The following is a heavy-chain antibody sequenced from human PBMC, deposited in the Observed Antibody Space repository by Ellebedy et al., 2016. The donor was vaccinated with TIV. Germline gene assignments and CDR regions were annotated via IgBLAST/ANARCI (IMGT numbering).Heavy chain of an antibody. CDR3: ASWDYSGSYSLLDAFDI. Sequence: GESLKISCAASGFTVSSNYMSWVRQAPGKGLEWVSSISGSSSYIYYADSVKGRFTISRDNAKNSLYLQMNSLRAEDTAVYYCASWDYSGSYSLLDAFDIWGQGTMVTVSS. D-gene: IGHD1-26*01. CDR1: GFTVSSNY. CDR2: ISGSSSYI. V-gene: IGHV3-21*01. J-gene: IGHJ3*02.